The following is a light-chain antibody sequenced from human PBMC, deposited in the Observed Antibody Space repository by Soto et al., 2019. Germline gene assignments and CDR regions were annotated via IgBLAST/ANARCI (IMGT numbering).Light chain of an antibody. J-gene: IGLJ2*01. CDR3: SSYKSSSTRV. Sequence: QSLLTQPVYVPRSPGQSSTLSCTGTSSDDGVYNYVPWYQQQPGKAPTLMIYDVSNRPPEDANRFSGSKSGDTASLTISGLQAENEDDYYCSSYKSSSTRVFGGGTQLTVL. CDR1: SSDDGVYNY. CDR2: DVS. V-gene: IGLV2-14*01.